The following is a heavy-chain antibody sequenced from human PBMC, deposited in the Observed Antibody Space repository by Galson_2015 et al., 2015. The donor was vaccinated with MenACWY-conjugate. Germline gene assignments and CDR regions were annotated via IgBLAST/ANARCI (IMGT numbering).Heavy chain of an antibody. CDR2: ISASNGNA. D-gene: IGHD6-13*01. Sequence: SVKVSCKASDLIFANSGFNWVRQAPEQGLEWMGWISASNGNAKYAQKFQDRVTLTTDRSTSTAYLELRNLTSDDTALYYCAREMGYFDHWGQGSLVTVSS. J-gene: IGHJ4*02. CDR3: AREMGYFDH. CDR1: DLIFANSG. V-gene: IGHV1-18*04.